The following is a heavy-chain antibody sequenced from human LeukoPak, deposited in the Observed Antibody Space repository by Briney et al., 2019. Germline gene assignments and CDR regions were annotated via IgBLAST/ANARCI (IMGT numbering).Heavy chain of an antibody. CDR3: ARSPVEMARTWDY. V-gene: IGHV4-59*08. J-gene: IGHJ4*02. D-gene: IGHD5-24*01. CDR2: IYYSGST. Sequence: SETLSLTCTVSGGSISGYYWSWIRQPPGKGLEWIGYIYYSGSTNYNPSLKSRVTISVDTSKNQFSLKLSSVTAADTAVYYCARSPVEMARTWDYWGQGTLVTVSS. CDR1: GGSISGYY.